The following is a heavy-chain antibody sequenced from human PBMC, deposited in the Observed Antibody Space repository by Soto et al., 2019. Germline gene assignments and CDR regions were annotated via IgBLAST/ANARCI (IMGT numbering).Heavy chain of an antibody. CDR2: IYSGHTT. CDR3: VRGPSDHKLRLVEWPYGDY. CDR1: GFIVSSNQ. V-gene: IGHV3-53*01. D-gene: IGHD3-3*01. Sequence: EVQLVESGGGLIQPGGSLRLSCVASGFIVSSNQMSWVRQAPGKGLEWVTVIYSGHTTYYADSVEGRFTISRDDSKNTLYLQMNSLRVEDTAVYYCVRGPSDHKLRLVEWPYGDYWGQRALVTVSS. J-gene: IGHJ4*02.